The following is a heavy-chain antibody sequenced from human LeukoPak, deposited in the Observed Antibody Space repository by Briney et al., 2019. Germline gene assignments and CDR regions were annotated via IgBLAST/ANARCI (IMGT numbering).Heavy chain of an antibody. CDR3: ARHRAAAGHFDY. CDR2: MYYSGNT. CDR1: GGSISSRSYY. Sequence: SETLSLTCTVSGGSISSRSYYWGWIRQPPGKGLEWIGSMYYSGNTYYNPSLKSRVTISVDTSKNQFSLKLSSVTAADTAVYYCARHRAAAGHFDYWGQGTLVTVSS. J-gene: IGHJ4*02. D-gene: IGHD6-13*01. V-gene: IGHV4-39*01.